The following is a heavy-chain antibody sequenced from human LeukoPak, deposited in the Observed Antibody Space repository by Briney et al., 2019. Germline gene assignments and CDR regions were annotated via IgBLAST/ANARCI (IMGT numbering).Heavy chain of an antibody. CDR2: INPSGGST. Sequence: ASVKVSCKASGYTFTSYYMHGVRQTPGQGLEWMGIINPSGGSTSYAQKFQGRVTMTRDTSTSTVYMELSSLRSEDTAVYYCARDQEEGGDPYWYFDLWGRGTLVTVSS. CDR1: GYTFTSYY. J-gene: IGHJ2*01. V-gene: IGHV1-46*01. CDR3: ARDQEEGGDPYWYFDL. D-gene: IGHD4-17*01.